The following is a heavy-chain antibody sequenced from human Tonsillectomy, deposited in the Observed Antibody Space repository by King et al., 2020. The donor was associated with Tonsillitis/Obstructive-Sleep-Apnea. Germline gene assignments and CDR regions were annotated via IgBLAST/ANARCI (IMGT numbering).Heavy chain of an antibody. D-gene: IGHD2-2*01. Sequence: QLQESGPGLVKPSETLSLTCTVSGGSISSSSYYWGGIRQPPGKGLEWIGSIYYSGSTYYNPSLKSRVTISVDTSKNQFSLKLSSVTAADTAVYYCARHSGVWDQLLFEGAFDIWGQGTMVTVSS. CDR3: ARHSGVWDQLLFEGAFDI. V-gene: IGHV4-39*01. CDR2: IYYSGST. J-gene: IGHJ3*02. CDR1: GGSISSSSYY.